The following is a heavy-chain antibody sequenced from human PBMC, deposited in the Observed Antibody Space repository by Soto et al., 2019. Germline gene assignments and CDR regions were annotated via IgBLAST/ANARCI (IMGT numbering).Heavy chain of an antibody. CDR1: GYTFTSFA. V-gene: IGHV1-3*01. Sequence: ASVKVSCKASGYTFTSFAMHWVRQAPGQRVEWMGWINGGNGDTEYSQRFQGRVTITRDTSASTAFMELSSLGSEDTAVYYCARVMGYCTSSSCWGFDRWGQGTTVTVSS. CDR3: ARVMGYCTSSSCWGFDR. CDR2: INGGNGDT. D-gene: IGHD2-2*01. J-gene: IGHJ3*01.